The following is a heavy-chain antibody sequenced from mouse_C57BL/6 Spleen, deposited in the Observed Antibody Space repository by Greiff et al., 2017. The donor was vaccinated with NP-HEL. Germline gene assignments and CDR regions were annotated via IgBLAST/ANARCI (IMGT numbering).Heavy chain of an antibody. J-gene: IGHJ4*01. CDR2: IYPGSGNT. D-gene: IGHD2-3*01. V-gene: IGHV1-66*01. CDR3: ARYDGYYDAMDY. CDR1: GYSFTSYY. Sequence: VQLQQSGPELVKPGASVKISCKASGYSFTSYYIHWVKQRPGQGLEWIGWIYPGSGNTKYNEKFKGKATLTADTSSSTAYMQLSSLTSEDSAVYYCARYDGYYDAMDYWGQGTSVTVSS.